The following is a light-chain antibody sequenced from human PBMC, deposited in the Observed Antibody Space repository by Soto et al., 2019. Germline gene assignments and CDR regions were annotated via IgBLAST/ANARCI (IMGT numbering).Light chain of an antibody. CDR3: QHYKDYSWT. CDR2: KTS. Sequence: DIHMTQSPSTLSASVGDRVTITCRASQSISLWLAWYQQKPGKAPNLLIYKTSSLETGVPSRFSGSGSGTEFTIIISRLQPDDFATYYCQHYKDYSWTFGQGTKVEVK. J-gene: IGKJ1*01. CDR1: QSISLW. V-gene: IGKV1-5*03.